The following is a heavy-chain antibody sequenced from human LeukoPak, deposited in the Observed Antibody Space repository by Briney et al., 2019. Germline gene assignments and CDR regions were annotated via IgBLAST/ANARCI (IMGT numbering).Heavy chain of an antibody. D-gene: IGHD4-17*01. J-gene: IGHJ4*02. V-gene: IGHV3-30*04. CDR2: ISYDGSNK. Sequence: GGSLRLSCAASGFTFSSYAMHWVRQAPGKGLEWVAVISYDGSNKYYADSVKGRFTISRDNSKNTLYLQMNSLRAEDTAVYYCARADPPGYDYGALDYWGQGTLVTVSS. CDR1: GFTFSSYA. CDR3: ARADPPGYDYGALDY.